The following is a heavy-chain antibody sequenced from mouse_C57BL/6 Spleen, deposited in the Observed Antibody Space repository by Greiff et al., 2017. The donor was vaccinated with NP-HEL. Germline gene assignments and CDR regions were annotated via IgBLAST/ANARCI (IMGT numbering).Heavy chain of an antibody. D-gene: IGHD1-1*01. Sequence: EVKLVESGGGLVKPGGSLKLSCAASVFTFSDYGMHWVRQAPEKGLEWVAYISSGSSTIYYADTVKGRFTISRDNAKNTLFLQMTSLRSEDTAMYYCARDGRGNYAMDYLGQGTSVTVSS. CDR3: ARDGRGNYAMDY. CDR1: VFTFSDYG. V-gene: IGHV5-17*01. CDR2: ISSGSSTI. J-gene: IGHJ4*01.